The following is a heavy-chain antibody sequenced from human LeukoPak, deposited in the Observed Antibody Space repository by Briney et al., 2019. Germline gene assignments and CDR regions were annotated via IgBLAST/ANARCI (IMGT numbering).Heavy chain of an antibody. V-gene: IGHV3-23*01. CDR2: ISGSGGST. J-gene: IGHJ4*02. CDR3: AKAMRDSSGYYFDY. Sequence: PGGSLRLSCAASGFTFSSYAMSWVRQAPGEGLEWVSAISGSGGSTYYADSVKGRFTISRDNSKNTLYLQMNSLRAEDTAVYYCAKAMRDSSGYYFDYWGQGTLVTVSS. CDR1: GFTFSSYA. D-gene: IGHD3-22*01.